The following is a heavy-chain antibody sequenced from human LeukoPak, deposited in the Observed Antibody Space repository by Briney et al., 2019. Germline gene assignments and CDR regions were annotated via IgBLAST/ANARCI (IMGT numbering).Heavy chain of an antibody. J-gene: IGHJ4*02. D-gene: IGHD3-10*01. CDR2: IYPGDSDT. CDR3: ARRSGVGSGTYYIFDY. CDR1: GYRFTNYW. V-gene: IGHV5-51*01. Sequence: HGESLKISCEGSGYRFTNYWIAWVRQMPGKGLEWMGIIYPGDSDTRYSPSFQGQVTISADKSINTAYLQWSSLKASDTAIYYCARRSGVGSGTYYIFDYWGQGTLVTVS.